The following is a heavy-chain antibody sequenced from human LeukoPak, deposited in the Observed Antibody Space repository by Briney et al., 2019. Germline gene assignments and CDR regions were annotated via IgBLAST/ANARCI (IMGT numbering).Heavy chain of an antibody. CDR2: ISSTSTSI. V-gene: IGHV3-21*01. Sequence: GASLSLSCAASGFTFSSHTMNWVRQAPGKGLEWVSSISSTSTSIYHADSVKGRFTISRDNTKNSLYLQMDSLRAEDTAVYYCTRGFRAFDFWAQGTMVTVSS. CDR1: GFTFSSHT. CDR3: TRGFRAFDF. J-gene: IGHJ3*01.